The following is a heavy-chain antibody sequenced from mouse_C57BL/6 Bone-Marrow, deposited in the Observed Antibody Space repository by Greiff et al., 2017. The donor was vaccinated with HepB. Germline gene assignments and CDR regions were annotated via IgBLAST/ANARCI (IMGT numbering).Heavy chain of an antibody. D-gene: IGHD2-4*01. J-gene: IGHJ3*01. CDR2: TSSGSSTI. CDR3: AGYYDGFAY. Sequence: EVKLVESGGGLVKPGGSLKLSCAASGFTFSDYGMHWVRQAPEKGLEWVAYTSSGSSTIYYADTVKGRFTISRDNAKNTLFLQMTSLRSEDTAMYYCAGYYDGFAYWGQGTLVTVSA. V-gene: IGHV5-17*01. CDR1: GFTFSDYG.